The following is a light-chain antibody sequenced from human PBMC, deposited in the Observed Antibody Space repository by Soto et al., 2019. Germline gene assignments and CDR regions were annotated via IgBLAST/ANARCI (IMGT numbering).Light chain of an antibody. J-gene: IGLJ1*01. V-gene: IGLV2-23*02. CDR3: CSYAGSSTPHYV. CDR1: SSDVGSYNL. CDR2: EVS. Sequence: QSVLTQPASVSGSPGQSITISCTGTSSDVGSYNLVSWYQQHPGKAPKLMIYEVSKRPSGVSNRFSGSKSGNTASLTISGLQAEDEADYYCCSYAGSSTPHYVFGTGTKVNVL.